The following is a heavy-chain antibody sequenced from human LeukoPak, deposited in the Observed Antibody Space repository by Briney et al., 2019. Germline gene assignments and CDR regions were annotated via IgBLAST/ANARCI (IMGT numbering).Heavy chain of an antibody. CDR1: GFTFSSYS. Sequence: PGGPLRLSCAASGFTFSSYSMNWVRQPPGKGLEWIGEINHSGSTNYNPSLKSRVTISVDTSKNQFSLKLSSVTAADTAVYYCGRSGYDYGYYGMDVWGQGTTVTVSS. CDR2: INHSGST. V-gene: IGHV4-34*08. CDR3: GRSGYDYGYYGMDV. D-gene: IGHD5-12*01. J-gene: IGHJ6*02.